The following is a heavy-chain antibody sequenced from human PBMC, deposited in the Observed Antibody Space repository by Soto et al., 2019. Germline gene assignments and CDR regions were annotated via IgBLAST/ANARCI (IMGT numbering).Heavy chain of an antibody. Sequence: QVQLVQSGAEVKKPGSSVKVSCKASGGTFSSYAISWVRQAPGQGLEWMGGIIPIFGTANYAQKFQGRVTITADKSTSTAYMELSSLRSEDTAVYYCASGREREMSTNWGVFDYWGQGTLVTVSS. CDR3: ASGREREMSTNWGVFDY. J-gene: IGHJ4*02. CDR1: GGTFSSYA. CDR2: IIPIFGTA. V-gene: IGHV1-69*06. D-gene: IGHD1-1*01.